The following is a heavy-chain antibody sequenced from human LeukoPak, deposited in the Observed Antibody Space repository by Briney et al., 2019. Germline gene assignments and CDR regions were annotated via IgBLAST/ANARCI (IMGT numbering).Heavy chain of an antibody. CDR1: GGTFSSYA. CDR3: ASSGYSSSWPDY. CDR2: IIPIFGTA. Sequence: GASVKVSCKASGGTFSSYAVSWVRQAPGQGLEWMGGIIPIFGTANYAQKFQGRVTITADKSTSTAYMELSSLRSEDTAVYYCASSGYSSSWPDYWGQGTLVTVSS. D-gene: IGHD6-13*01. V-gene: IGHV1-69*06. J-gene: IGHJ4*02.